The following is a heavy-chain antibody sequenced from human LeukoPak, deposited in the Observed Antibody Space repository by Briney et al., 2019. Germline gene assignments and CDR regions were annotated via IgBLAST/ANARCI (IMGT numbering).Heavy chain of an antibody. CDR3: ATRGTGAVAGRTGTKNYYYYYYMDV. CDR1: RYTLTELS. Sequence: ASVKVSCKVSRYTLTELSMHWVRQAPGKGLEWMGGFDPEDGETIYAQKFQGRVTMTEDTSTDTAYMELSSLRSEDTAVYYCATRGTGAVAGRTGTKNYYYYYYMDVWGKGTTVTVSS. D-gene: IGHD6-19*01. J-gene: IGHJ6*03. CDR2: FDPEDGET. V-gene: IGHV1-24*01.